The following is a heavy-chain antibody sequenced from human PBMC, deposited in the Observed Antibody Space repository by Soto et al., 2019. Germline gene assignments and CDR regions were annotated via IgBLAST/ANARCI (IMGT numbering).Heavy chain of an antibody. CDR1: GDSIRNYY. CDR2: GYYTGST. V-gene: IGHV4-59*08. Sequence: QVQLQESGPGIVKPSETLSLTCTVSGDSIRNYYWSWIRQPPGKGLEWIGYGYYTGSTNYNPSLKRRLTISVDTSKSQFSLKLDSVTAADTAVYYCARLGTADLWFDPWGQGTLVTVSS. D-gene: IGHD7-27*01. J-gene: IGHJ5*02. CDR3: ARLGTADLWFDP.